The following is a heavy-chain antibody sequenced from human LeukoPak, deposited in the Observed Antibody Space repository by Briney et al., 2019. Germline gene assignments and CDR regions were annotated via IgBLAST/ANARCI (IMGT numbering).Heavy chain of an antibody. CDR3: AQAWRWLQLNY. V-gene: IGHV3-30*18. J-gene: IGHJ4*02. CDR1: GFTFSSYG. Sequence: GRSLRLSCAASGFTFSSYGMHWVRQAPGKGLGWVAVISYDGNDKYYADSVKGRFTISRDNSMNTLYLQMNSLRDEDTAVYYCAQAWRWLQLNYWGQGTLVTVSS. D-gene: IGHD5-24*01. CDR2: ISYDGNDK.